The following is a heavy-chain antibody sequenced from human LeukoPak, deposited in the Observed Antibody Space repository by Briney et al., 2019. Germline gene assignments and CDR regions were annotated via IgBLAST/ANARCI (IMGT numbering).Heavy chain of an antibody. D-gene: IGHD3-22*01. V-gene: IGHV3-48*04. CDR1: GFTFSRYS. CDR3: AKDSSYYDSSVLDY. CDR2: ISRSSSTI. Sequence: GGSLRLSCAASGFTFSRYSMNWVRQALGKGLEWVSYISRSSSTIHYADSVKGRFTISRDNAKNSLYLQMNSLRAEDTALYYCAKDSSYYDSSVLDYWGQGTLVTVSS. J-gene: IGHJ4*02.